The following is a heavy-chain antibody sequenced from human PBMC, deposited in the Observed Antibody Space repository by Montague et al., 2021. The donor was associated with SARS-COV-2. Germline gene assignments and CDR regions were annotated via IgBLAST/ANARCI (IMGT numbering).Heavy chain of an antibody. CDR2: IKQSGST. V-gene: IGHV4-34*01. CDR1: GGSFGDDH. J-gene: IGHJ4*02. D-gene: IGHD3-22*01. Sequence: SETLSLTCGVYGGSFGDDHWSWIRQPPGKGLEWIGDIKQSGSTNYNPSLKSRVTISVDTSKNQFSPNLTSVTAADTAVYFCARGHLSVSMIVVVFTSASYYFDSWGQGAQVTVSS. CDR3: ARGHLSVSMIVVVFTSASYYFDS.